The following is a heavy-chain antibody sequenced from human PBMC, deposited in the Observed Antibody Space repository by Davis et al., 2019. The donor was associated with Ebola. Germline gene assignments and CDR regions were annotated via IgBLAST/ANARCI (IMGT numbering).Heavy chain of an antibody. Sequence: GESLKISCVTSGFTFTSYSFNWVRQSPGRGLEWVAHINTRGDARVYADSVKGRFTISRDGATNSVYLQMDPLKHEDAAVYYCARDYLFAFDSWGQGTPVTVSS. CDR2: INTRGDAR. CDR1: GFTFTSYS. J-gene: IGHJ4*02. V-gene: IGHV3-48*02. CDR3: ARDYLFAFDS.